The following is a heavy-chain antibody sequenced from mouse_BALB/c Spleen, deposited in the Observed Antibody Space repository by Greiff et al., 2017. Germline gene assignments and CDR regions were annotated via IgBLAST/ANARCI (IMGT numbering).Heavy chain of an antibody. D-gene: IGHD2-4*01. CDR3: ARDDYDGDYYAMDY. V-gene: IGHV2-9*02. CDR1: GFSLTSYG. CDR2: IWAGGST. Sequence: VHLVESGPGLVAPSQSLSITCTVSGFSLTSYGVHWVRQPPGKGLEWLGVIWAGGSTNYNSALMSRLSISKDNSKSQVFLKMNSLQTDDTAMYYCARDDYDGDYYAMDYWGQGTSVTVSS. J-gene: IGHJ4*01.